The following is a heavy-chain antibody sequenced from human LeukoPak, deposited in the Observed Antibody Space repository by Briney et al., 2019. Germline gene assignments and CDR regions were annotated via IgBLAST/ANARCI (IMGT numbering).Heavy chain of an antibody. CDR1: GYSFISYD. J-gene: IGHJ4*02. Sequence: ASVKVSCKASGYSFISYDINWVRQAPGQGLEWMGWMNPNSGYAGFAQKFQGRVTITRDTSTGTAYLELSSLRSEDTAVYFCARGEYYGSGSWGYWGQGTLVTVSS. V-gene: IGHV1-8*02. D-gene: IGHD3-10*01. CDR3: ARGEYYGSGSWGY. CDR2: MNPNSGYA.